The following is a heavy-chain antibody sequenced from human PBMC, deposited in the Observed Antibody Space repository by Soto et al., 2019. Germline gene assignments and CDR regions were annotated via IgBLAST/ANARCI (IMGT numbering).Heavy chain of an antibody. CDR1: GGSVSSGSYY. CDR3: ARDQGSYGDYFLDY. V-gene: IGHV4-61*01. D-gene: IGHD4-17*01. Sequence: SETLSLTCTVSGGSVSSGSYYWSWIRQPPGKGLEWIGYIYYSGSTNYNPSLKSRVTISVDTSKNQFSLKLSSVTAADTAVYYCARDQGSYGDYFLDYWGQGTLVTVSS. J-gene: IGHJ4*02. CDR2: IYYSGST.